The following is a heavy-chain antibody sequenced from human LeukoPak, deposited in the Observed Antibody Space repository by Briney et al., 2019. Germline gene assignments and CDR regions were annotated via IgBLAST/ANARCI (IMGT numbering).Heavy chain of an antibody. V-gene: IGHV4-34*01. D-gene: IGHD6-13*01. Sequence: SETLSLTCAVYGGSFSGYYWSWIRQPPGKGLEWIGEINHSGSTNYNPSLKSRVTISVDTSKNQFSLKLSSVTAADTAVYYCASHPLYSSSWYWFDPWGQGTLVTVSS. CDR2: INHSGST. CDR3: ASHPLYSSSWYWFDP. J-gene: IGHJ5*02. CDR1: GGSFSGYY.